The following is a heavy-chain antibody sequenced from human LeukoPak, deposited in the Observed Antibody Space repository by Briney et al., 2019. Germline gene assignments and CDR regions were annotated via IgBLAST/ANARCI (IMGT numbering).Heavy chain of an antibody. V-gene: IGHV3-21*01. CDR1: GFTFSTYS. D-gene: IGHD1-14*01. Sequence: GGSLRLSCTASGFTFSTYSMNWVRRAPGKGLQWVSSISSSNNVIYYADSVKGRFTISRDNTKNSVYLQMNSLRAEDTAVYYCARDLPRATGCNDAFDIWGQGTMVTVSS. CDR3: ARDLPRATGCNDAFDI. J-gene: IGHJ3*02. CDR2: ISSSNNVI.